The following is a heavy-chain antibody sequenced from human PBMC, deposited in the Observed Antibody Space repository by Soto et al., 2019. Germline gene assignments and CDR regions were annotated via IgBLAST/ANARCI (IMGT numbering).Heavy chain of an antibody. D-gene: IGHD2-8*01. CDR3: ARLQGGVNVMATDNYGMDV. CDR2: INPSGGST. V-gene: IGHV1-46*01. CDR1: GYTLTSYY. Sequence: ASVKVSCKASGYTLTSYYMHWVRQAPGQGLEWMGIINPSGGSTSYAQKFQGRVTMTRDTSTSTVYMELSSLRSEDTAVYYCARLQGGVNVMATDNYGMDVCGPRNTVPVSS. J-gene: IGHJ6*02.